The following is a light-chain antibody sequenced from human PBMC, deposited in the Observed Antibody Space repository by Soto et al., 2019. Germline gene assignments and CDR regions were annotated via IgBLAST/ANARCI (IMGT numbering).Light chain of an antibody. CDR1: SSDVGDYKS. V-gene: IGLV2-23*02. J-gene: IGLJ1*01. CDR3: CSYAGIYV. Sequence: QSVLTQPASVSGSPGQSIAISCSGTSSDVGDYKSVSWYQHHPGKVPKLVIFEVTKRPSGVSHRFSGSKSGTTASLTISGLQAEDEADYYCCSYAGIYVFGSGTQLTVL. CDR2: EVT.